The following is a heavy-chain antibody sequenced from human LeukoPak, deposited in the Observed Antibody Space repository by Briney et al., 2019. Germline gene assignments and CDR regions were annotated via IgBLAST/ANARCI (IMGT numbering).Heavy chain of an antibody. CDR2: ISAYNGNT. CDR3: ARDSITIFGVVIPPNVAFDI. CDR1: GYTFTSYG. V-gene: IGHV1-18*01. Sequence: ASVKVSCKASGYTFTSYGISWVRQAPGQGLEWMGWISAYNGNTNYAQKLQGRVTMTTDTSTSTAYMELRSLRSDDTAVYYCARDSITIFGVVIPPNVAFDIWGQGTMVTVPS. J-gene: IGHJ3*02. D-gene: IGHD3-3*01.